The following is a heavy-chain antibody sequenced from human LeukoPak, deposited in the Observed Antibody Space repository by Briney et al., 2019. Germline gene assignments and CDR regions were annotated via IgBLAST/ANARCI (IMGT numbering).Heavy chain of an antibody. CDR3: ARTFLWFGELFEKYFDY. CDR2: ISSSGSTI. Sequence: GGSLRLSCAASGFTFSSYEMNWVRQAPGKGLEWVSYISSSGSTIYYADSVKGRFTISRDNAKNSLYLQMNSLRAEDTAVYYCARTFLWFGELFEKYFDYWGQGTLVTVSS. J-gene: IGHJ4*02. D-gene: IGHD3-10*01. CDR1: GFTFSSYE. V-gene: IGHV3-48*03.